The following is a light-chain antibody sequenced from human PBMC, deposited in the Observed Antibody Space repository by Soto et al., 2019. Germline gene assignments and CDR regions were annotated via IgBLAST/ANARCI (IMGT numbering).Light chain of an antibody. V-gene: IGKV3-11*01. CDR2: GVF. CDR3: QQRSNWPPLT. Sequence: EIVMTQSPATLSVSPGERASLSCSASQSVSSNLAWYQQRPGQPPRLLIYGVFTRADDIPDRFSGSGSGTDFTLTISSLEPEDFAVYYCQQRSNWPPLTFGGGTKVDI. J-gene: IGKJ4*01. CDR1: QSVSSN.